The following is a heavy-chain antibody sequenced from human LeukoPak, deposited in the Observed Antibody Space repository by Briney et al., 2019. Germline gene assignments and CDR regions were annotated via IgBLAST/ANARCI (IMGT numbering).Heavy chain of an antibody. J-gene: IGHJ6*02. V-gene: IGHV3-13*01. CDR1: GFSLSRYD. D-gene: IGHD6-13*01. Sequence: GGSLRLSCAASGFSLSRYDMHWVRQPTGGGLEWVSTIGTNEDTFYLGSVKDRFTISREDGKNSLYLQMNSLRVDDTAVYYCVREWRGIASHYHGMDVWGQGTTVTVSS. CDR2: IGTNEDT. CDR3: VREWRGIASHYHGMDV.